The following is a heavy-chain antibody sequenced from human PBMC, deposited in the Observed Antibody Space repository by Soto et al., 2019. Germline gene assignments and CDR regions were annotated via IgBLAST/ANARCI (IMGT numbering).Heavy chain of an antibody. CDR3: ARDGVGIAAAGINP. CDR2: IYYSGST. J-gene: IGHJ5*02. CDR1: SGSISSYY. Sequence: SETLSLTCTVSSGSISSYYWSWIRQPPGKGLEWIGYIYYSGSTYYNPSLKSRVTISVDTSKNQFSLKLSSVTAADTAVYYCARDGVGIAAAGINPWGQGTLVTVSS. V-gene: IGHV4-59*12. D-gene: IGHD6-13*01.